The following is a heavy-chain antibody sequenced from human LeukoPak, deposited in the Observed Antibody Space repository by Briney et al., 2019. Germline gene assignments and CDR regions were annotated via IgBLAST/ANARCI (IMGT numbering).Heavy chain of an antibody. D-gene: IGHD3-3*01. CDR2: IRSSGSTT. Sequence: GGSLRLSCAASGFTFSNYAMTWVRRAPGKGLEWVSAIRSSGSTTYYADSVRGRFTISRDNSKNTLDLQMNSLRAEDTAIYYCTKARDGFGVDTIDYWGQGTLVTVSS. CDR1: GFTFSNYA. CDR3: TKARDGFGVDTIDY. J-gene: IGHJ4*02. V-gene: IGHV3-23*01.